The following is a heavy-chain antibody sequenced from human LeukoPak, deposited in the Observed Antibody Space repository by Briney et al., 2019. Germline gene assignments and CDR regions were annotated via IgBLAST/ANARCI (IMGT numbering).Heavy chain of an antibody. D-gene: IGHD3-10*01. V-gene: IGHV1-2*02. CDR2: INPNSGGT. CDR1: GYTFTGYY. Sequence: GASVKVSCKASGYTFTGYYMHWVRQAPGQGLEWMGWINPNSGGTNYAQKFQGRVNMTRDTSISTAYMELSRLRSVDTAVYYCARSRTGSGFLFDYWGQGTLVTVSS. J-gene: IGHJ4*02. CDR3: ARSRTGSGFLFDY.